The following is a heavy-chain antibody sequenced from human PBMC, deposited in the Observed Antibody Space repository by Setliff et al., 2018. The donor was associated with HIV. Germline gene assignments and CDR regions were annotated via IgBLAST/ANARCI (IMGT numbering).Heavy chain of an antibody. Sequence: GESLKISCAASGFTFSSYRMNWVRQAPGKGLEWVSSISSSGTYIYYADSVKGRFTISRDNAKNSLYLQMNSLRPEDTAVYYCTRDYAYDWNAVMDVWGKGTTVTVSS. CDR2: ISSSGTYI. CDR1: GFTFSSYR. J-gene: IGHJ6*03. D-gene: IGHD1-20*01. V-gene: IGHV3-21*01. CDR3: TRDYAYDWNAVMDV.